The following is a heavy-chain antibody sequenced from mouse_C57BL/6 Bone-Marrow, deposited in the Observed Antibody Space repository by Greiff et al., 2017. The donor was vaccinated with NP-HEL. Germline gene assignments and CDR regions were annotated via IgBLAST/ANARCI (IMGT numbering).Heavy chain of an antibody. CDR3: TTGACFAY. J-gene: IGHJ3*01. CDR1: GFTFSNYW. Sequence: EVQLQESGGGLVQPGGSMKLSCVASGFTFSNYWMNWVRQSPEKGLEWVAQIRLKSDNYATHYAESVKGRFTISRDDSKSSVYLQMNNLRAEDTGIYYCTTGACFAYWGQGTLVTVSA. CDR2: IRLKSDNYAT. D-gene: IGHD4-1*01. V-gene: IGHV6-3*01.